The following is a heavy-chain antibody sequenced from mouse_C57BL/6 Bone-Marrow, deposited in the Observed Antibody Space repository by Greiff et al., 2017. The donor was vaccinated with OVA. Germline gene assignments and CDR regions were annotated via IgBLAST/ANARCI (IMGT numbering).Heavy chain of an antibody. D-gene: IGHD2-4*01. J-gene: IGHJ3*01. CDR3: ATMITAWFAY. CDR2: ISSGGSYT. Sequence: EVMLVESGGDLVKPGGSLKLSCAASGFTFSSYGMSWVRQTPDKRLEWVATISSGGSYTYYPDSVKGRFTISRDNAKNTLYLQMSSLKSEDTAMYYCATMITAWFAYWGQGTLVTVSA. CDR1: GFTFSSYG. V-gene: IGHV5-6*02.